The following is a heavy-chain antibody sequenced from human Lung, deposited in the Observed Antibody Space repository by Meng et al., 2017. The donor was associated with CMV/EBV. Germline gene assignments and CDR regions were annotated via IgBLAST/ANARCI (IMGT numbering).Heavy chain of an antibody. CDR2: INQHGSEN. CDR3: ATTYYYDDTDYP. Sequence: GGSLGLXCAASGFAFSNYWMTWIRQAPGKGLEWVGNINQHGSENQYADSVRGRFTISRDNARNSVYLQMNTLRAEDTAVYYCATTYYYDDTDYPSGQGTLVTVSS. V-gene: IGHV3-7*01. CDR1: GFAFSNYW. J-gene: IGHJ5*02. D-gene: IGHD3-22*01.